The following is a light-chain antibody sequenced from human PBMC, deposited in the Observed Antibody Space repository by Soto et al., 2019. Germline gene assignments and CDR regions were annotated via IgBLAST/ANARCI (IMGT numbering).Light chain of an antibody. CDR2: GAS. J-gene: IGKJ4*01. CDR1: QSVSSN. CDR3: QQYNNWLT. V-gene: IGKV3-15*01. Sequence: EIVMTQSPATLSVSPGERATLSCRASQSVSSNLAWYQQKPGQAPRLLIYGASTRATGIPARFSGSGSGTEFTLTISSLQSEDFAVYYCQQYNNWLTFGGGTKADI.